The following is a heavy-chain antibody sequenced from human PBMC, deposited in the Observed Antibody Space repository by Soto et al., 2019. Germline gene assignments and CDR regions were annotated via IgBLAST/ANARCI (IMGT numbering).Heavy chain of an antibody. D-gene: IGHD3-10*01. CDR2: INPSGGST. CDR3: ARDPGITMVRGVIPNYYYYYMDV. J-gene: IGHJ6*03. V-gene: IGHV1-46*03. Sequence: ASVKVSCKASGYTFTSYYVRWVRQAPGQGLEWMGIINPSGGSTSYAQKFQGRVTMTRDTSTSTVYMELSSLRSEDTAVYYCARDPGITMVRGVIPNYYYYYMDVRGKGTTVTVSS. CDR1: GYTFTSYY.